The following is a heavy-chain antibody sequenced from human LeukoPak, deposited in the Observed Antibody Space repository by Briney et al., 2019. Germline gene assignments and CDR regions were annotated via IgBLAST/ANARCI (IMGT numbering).Heavy chain of an antibody. Sequence: SETLSLTCTVSGGSISSSSSYWGWIRQPPGKGLEWIGNIYYSGSTYYNPSLKSRVTISVDTSKNQFSLKLSSVTAADTAAYYCARRVASSSSIDYWGQGTLVTVSS. J-gene: IGHJ4*02. CDR3: ARRVASSSSIDY. CDR1: GGSISSSSSY. V-gene: IGHV4-39*01. D-gene: IGHD6-6*01. CDR2: IYYSGST.